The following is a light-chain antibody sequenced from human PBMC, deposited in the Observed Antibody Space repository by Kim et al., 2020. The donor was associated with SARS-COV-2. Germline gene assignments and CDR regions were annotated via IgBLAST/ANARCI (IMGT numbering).Light chain of an antibody. V-gene: IGLV3-19*01. J-gene: IGLJ1*01. Sequence: ALGQTVRITCKGDSLRNYYASWYQQRPGQAPAPLIYGKTNRPSGIPDRFSGSNSGTTASLSIIGAQPEDEADYYCNSRDSSCNRRVFGSVIKVTVL. CDR2: GKT. CDR3: NSRDSSCNRRV. CDR1: SLRNYY.